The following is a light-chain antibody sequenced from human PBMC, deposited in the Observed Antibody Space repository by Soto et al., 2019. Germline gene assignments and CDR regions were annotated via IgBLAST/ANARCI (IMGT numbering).Light chain of an antibody. CDR1: QSVSSSY. CDR3: HQYGDSPQT. Sequence: IVLTHSPATLSFSALERATLSSGSSQSVSSSYLAWYQQKPGQAPRLLIYGASSRATGIPDRFSGGGSGTDFTLTISRLEPEDFAVYFCHQYGDSPQTFGQGTKV. CDR2: GAS. J-gene: IGKJ1*01. V-gene: IGKV3-20*01.